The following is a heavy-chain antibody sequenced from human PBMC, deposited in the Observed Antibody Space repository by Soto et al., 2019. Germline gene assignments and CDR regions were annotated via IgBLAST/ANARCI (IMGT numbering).Heavy chain of an antibody. Sequence: SETLSLTCTVSGGSISSGDYYWSWIRQPPGKGLEWIGYIYYSGSTYYNPSLKSRVTISVDTSKNQFSLKLSSVTAADTAVYYCARAPIGGGYYYYGMDVWGQGTTVTVSS. V-gene: IGHV4-30-4*01. CDR2: IYYSGST. J-gene: IGHJ6*02. D-gene: IGHD3-22*01. CDR3: ARAPIGGGYYYYGMDV. CDR1: GGSISSGDYY.